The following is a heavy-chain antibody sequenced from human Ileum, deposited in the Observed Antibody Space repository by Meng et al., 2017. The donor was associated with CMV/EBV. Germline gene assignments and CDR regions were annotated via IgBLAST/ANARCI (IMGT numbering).Heavy chain of an antibody. CDR3: ARGYCTEGVCYLDY. CDR1: GFTFSSYW. Sequence: GGSLRLSCAVSGFTFSSYWMHWVRQAPGKGLEWVSRIQSDGSITTYAGSVEGRFTISRGNAKNTLYLQMHNLRAEDTAVYYCARGYCTEGVCYLDYWGQGTLVTVSS. J-gene: IGHJ4*02. V-gene: IGHV3-74*01. D-gene: IGHD2-8*01. CDR2: IQSDGSIT.